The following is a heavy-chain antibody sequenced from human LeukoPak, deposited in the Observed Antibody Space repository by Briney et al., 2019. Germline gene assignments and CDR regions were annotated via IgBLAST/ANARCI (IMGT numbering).Heavy chain of an antibody. CDR2: IYYSGTT. V-gene: IGHV4-30-2*03. D-gene: IGHD1-26*01. Sequence: PSQTLSLTCTVSGGSISSGGYYWSWIRQPPGKGLEWIGSIYYSGTTYYNPSLKSRVTISVDTSKNQFSLKLTSVTAADTAVYYCAKMGSANFDYWGQGTLVTVSS. J-gene: IGHJ4*02. CDR1: GGSISSGGYY. CDR3: AKMGSANFDY.